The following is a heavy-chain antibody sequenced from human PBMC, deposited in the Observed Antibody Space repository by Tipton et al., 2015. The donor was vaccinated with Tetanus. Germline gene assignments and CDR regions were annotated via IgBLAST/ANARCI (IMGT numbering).Heavy chain of an antibody. Sequence: TLSLTCTVFGGSVSSGSYYWAWIRQPPGKGLEYIGYILYGASTHYNPSLKSRVTVSADPSQNQFSLKLTSVTAADTAVYYCARANYDFFKKGPFDSWGQGSLVIVSS. D-gene: IGHD3-3*01. J-gene: IGHJ4*02. CDR3: ARANYDFFKKGPFDS. CDR1: GGSVSSGSYY. CDR2: ILYGAST. V-gene: IGHV4-61*01.